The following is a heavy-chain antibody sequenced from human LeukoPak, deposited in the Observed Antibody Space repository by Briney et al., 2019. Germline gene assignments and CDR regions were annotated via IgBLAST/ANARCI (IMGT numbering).Heavy chain of an antibody. CDR3: ARNWNDDY. CDR2: ISYSGSVQ. J-gene: IGHJ4*02. Sequence: GMSLRLSCAASGFTFNNFGMHWVRQAPGKGLEWVSVISYSGSVQFYADSVKGRFTISRDDSKNTVYLQMNSLRAEDTAVYYCARNWNDDYWGQGTLVTVSS. CDR1: GFTFNNFG. D-gene: IGHD1-1*01. V-gene: IGHV3-30*03.